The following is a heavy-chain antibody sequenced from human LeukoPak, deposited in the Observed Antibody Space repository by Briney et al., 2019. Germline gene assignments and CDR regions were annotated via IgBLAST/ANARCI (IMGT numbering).Heavy chain of an antibody. J-gene: IGHJ4*02. CDR2: ISAYNGNT. V-gene: IGHV1-18*01. CDR3: ARGGTQYYYDSSRYFDY. CDR1: GYTFTMYG. Sequence: GASVKVSSKPSGYTFTMYGISWVRQAPGQGLEWMGWISAYNGNTNYAQKLQGRVTMTTDTPTSTAYMELRSLRSDDTAVYYCARGGTQYYYDSSRYFDYWGEGTLVTVSS. D-gene: IGHD3-22*01.